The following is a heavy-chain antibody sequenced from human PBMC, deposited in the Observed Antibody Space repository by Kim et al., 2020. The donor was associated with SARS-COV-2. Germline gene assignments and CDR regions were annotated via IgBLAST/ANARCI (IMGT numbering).Heavy chain of an antibody. CDR1: GFTVSSNY. CDR2: IYSGGST. Sequence: GGSLRLSCAASGFTVSSNYMSWVRQAPGKGLQWVSVIYSGGSTCYADSVKGRFTISRDNSKNTLYLQMNSLRAEDTAVYYCARGLRYSSLWRYYGMDVWGQGTTVTASS. D-gene: IGHD6-13*01. CDR3: ARGLRYSSLWRYYGMDV. V-gene: IGHV3-53*01. J-gene: IGHJ6*02.